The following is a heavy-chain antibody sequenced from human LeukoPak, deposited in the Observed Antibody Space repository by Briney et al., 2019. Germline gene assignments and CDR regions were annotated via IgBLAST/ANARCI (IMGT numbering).Heavy chain of an antibody. CDR1: GLTFSGPA. Sequence: PGGSLRLSCAAPGLTFSGPAMSWVRQAPGKGLEWVSLISGSGNSTYYADSVKGRFTISRDNSKNTLYLQMNSLRAEDTAVYYCAKVLVLVSANRYYFDYWGQGTLVTVSS. V-gene: IGHV3-23*01. CDR2: ISGSGNST. D-gene: IGHD2-15*01. J-gene: IGHJ4*02. CDR3: AKVLVLVSANRYYFDY.